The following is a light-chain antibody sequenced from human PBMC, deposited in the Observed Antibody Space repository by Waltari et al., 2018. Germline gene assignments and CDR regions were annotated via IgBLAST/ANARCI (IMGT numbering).Light chain of an antibody. V-gene: IGKV1-5*03. J-gene: IGKJ2*01. CDR3: QQYNTYSPYT. Sequence: DIQMTQSPSTLSASVGDTVTITSRASHSVSSWLAWYQQRPGKAPKVLISKAASLESGVPSRISGTGSGTEFTLTISSLQPDDVATYYCQQYNTYSPYTFGQGTKVEI. CDR2: KAA. CDR1: HSVSSW.